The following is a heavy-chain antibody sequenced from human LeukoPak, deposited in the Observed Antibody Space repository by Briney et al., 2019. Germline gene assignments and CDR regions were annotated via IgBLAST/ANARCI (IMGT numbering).Heavy chain of an antibody. Sequence: PPGGSLRLSCAASGFTFSSYAMSWVRQAPGKGLEWVSAISGSGGSTYYADSVKGRFTISRDNSKNTLYLQMNSLRAEDTAVYYCAKDKVATDYYMDVWGKGTTVTVSS. CDR1: GFTFSSYA. V-gene: IGHV3-23*01. CDR2: ISGSGGST. D-gene: IGHD5-12*01. CDR3: AKDKVATDYYMDV. J-gene: IGHJ6*03.